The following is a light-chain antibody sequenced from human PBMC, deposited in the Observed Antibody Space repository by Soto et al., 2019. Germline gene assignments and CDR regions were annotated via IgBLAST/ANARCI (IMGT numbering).Light chain of an antibody. V-gene: IGLV2-8*01. CDR2: EVS. CDR1: SSDVGAYNY. CDR3: SSYAGSSTWV. J-gene: IGLJ2*01. Sequence: QSVPTQPPSASGSPGQSATISCTGTSSDVGAYNYVSWYQQYPGKAPKLIIYEVSKRPSGVPNRFSGSKSGNTASLTVSGLQPEDEADYYCSSYAGSSTWVFGGGTKVTVL.